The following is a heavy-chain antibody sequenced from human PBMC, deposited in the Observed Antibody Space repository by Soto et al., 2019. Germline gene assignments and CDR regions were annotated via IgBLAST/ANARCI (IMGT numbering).Heavy chain of an antibody. D-gene: IGHD5-12*01. V-gene: IGHV3-23*01. J-gene: IGHJ4*02. CDR3: AKGSIEYSASVDN. Sequence: EVQLLESGGGLVQPGGSLRLSCAASGFSFNSYVMVWVRQAPGKGLEWVTVISARGGSSYFAGSVKGRFTISRDNSKNVLSLEMNSLSAEDTAIYFCAKGSIEYSASVDNWGQGTLVLVSS. CDR2: ISARGGSS. CDR1: GFSFNSYV.